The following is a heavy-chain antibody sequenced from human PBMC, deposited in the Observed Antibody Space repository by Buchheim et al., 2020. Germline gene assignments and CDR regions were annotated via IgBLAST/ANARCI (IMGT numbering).Heavy chain of an antibody. V-gene: IGHV3-30-3*01. D-gene: IGHD2-15*01. CDR3: ARDRDIVVVVAATLDY. J-gene: IGHJ4*02. Sequence: QVQLVESGGGVVQPGRSLRLSCAASGFTFSSYAMHWVRQAPGKGLEWVAVISYDGSNKYYADSVKGRFTISRDNSKNMLYLQMNSLRAEDTAVYYCARDRDIVVVVAATLDYWGQGTL. CDR1: GFTFSSYA. CDR2: ISYDGSNK.